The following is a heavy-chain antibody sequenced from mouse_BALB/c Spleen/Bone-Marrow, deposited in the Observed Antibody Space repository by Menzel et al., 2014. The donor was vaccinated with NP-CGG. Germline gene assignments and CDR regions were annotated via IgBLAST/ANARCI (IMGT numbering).Heavy chain of an antibody. V-gene: IGHV5-6*01. CDR3: ARLTPDYAMDY. J-gene: IGHJ4*01. CDR1: GFTFSNYG. D-gene: IGHD1-3*01. Sequence: EVQGVESGGDLVKPGGSLKLSCAASGFTFSNYGMSWVRRTPDKRLEWVATISSGGSYTYFPDSVKGRFTISRDNAKNTPYLQMNSLKSEDAAMYYCARLTPDYAMDYWGQGTSVTVSS. CDR2: ISSGGSYT.